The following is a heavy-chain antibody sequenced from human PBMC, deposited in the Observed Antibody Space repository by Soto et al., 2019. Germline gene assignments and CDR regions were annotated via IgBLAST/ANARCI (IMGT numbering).Heavy chain of an antibody. V-gene: IGHV2-70*04. Sequence: VSGPTLVNPTQTLTLTCTFSGFSLTTSGMRVSWIRQSPGKALEWLARIDWDDDKFYSTSLRTRLTVSKDTSKSQVVLTMTNMDPVDTGTYYCARMGTSYYYYALDVWGQGTTVTVSS. D-gene: IGHD1-1*01. CDR1: GFSLTTSGMR. CDR2: IDWDDDK. CDR3: ARMGTSYYYYALDV. J-gene: IGHJ6*02.